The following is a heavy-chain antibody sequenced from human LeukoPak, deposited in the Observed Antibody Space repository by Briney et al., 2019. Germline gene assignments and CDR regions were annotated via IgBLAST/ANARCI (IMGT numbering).Heavy chain of an antibody. J-gene: IGHJ4*02. CDR3: AKGYYYGSGSYDY. CDR1: GFTFSSYG. CDR2: ISYDGSNK. V-gene: IGHV3-30*18. Sequence: GRSLRLSCAASGFTFSSYGMHWVRQAPGKGLEWVAVISYDGSNKYYADSVKGRFTISRDNSKNTLYLQMNSLRAEDTAVYYCAKGYYYGSGSYDYRGQGTLVTVSS. D-gene: IGHD3-10*01.